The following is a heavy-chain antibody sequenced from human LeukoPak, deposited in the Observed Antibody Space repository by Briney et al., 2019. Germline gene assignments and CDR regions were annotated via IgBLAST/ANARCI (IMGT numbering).Heavy chain of an antibody. CDR2: ISSSGSGI. J-gene: IGHJ4*02. Sequence: GGSLRLSCAASEFTFSSYEMSWVRQAPGKGLEWVSYISSSGSGIYYADSVKGRFTISRDNAKNSLYLQMNSLRDEDTAVYYCARRSNGLADYWGQETLVTVSS. V-gene: IGHV3-48*03. CDR3: ARRSNGLADY. CDR1: EFTFSSYE. D-gene: IGHD6-19*01.